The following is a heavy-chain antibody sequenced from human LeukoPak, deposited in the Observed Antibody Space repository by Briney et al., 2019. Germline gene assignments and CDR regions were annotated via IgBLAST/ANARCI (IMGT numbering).Heavy chain of an antibody. CDR2: IYTSGST. V-gene: IGHV4-4*07. D-gene: IGHD3-22*01. J-gene: IGHJ3*02. CDR1: GGSISSYY. CDR3: ARHTGYYYDSSGSEPAFDI. Sequence: SDTLSLTRTVSGGSISSYYWSWIRQPAAKGLEWIGRIYTSGSTNYNPSLKGRVTMSVDTSKNQFSLKLSSLTAADTAVYYCARHTGYYYDSSGSEPAFDIWGQGTMVTVSS.